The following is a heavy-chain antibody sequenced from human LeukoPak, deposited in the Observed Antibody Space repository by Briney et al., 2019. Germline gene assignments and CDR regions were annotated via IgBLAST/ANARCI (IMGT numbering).Heavy chain of an antibody. CDR1: GFTFSSYA. CDR2: ISGSGSNT. CDR3: AKNGEPHYYMDV. J-gene: IGHJ6*03. Sequence: GGSLRLSCAASGFTFSSYAMSWVRQAPGKGLEWVLGISGSGSNTYYADSVKGRLTSSRDSSKKTVYLQMNSLRAEDTAVYYCAKNGEPHYYMDVLGKGTTVTVSS. V-gene: IGHV3-23*01. D-gene: IGHD1-14*01.